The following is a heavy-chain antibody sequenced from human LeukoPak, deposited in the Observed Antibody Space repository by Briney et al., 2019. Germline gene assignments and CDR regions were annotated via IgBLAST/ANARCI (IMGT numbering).Heavy chain of an antibody. CDR2: ISGSGGST. CDR3: AEAKGAFDI. J-gene: IGHJ3*02. CDR1: GFTFSSYA. Sequence: GGSLRLSCAASGFTFSSYAMSWVREAPGKGQEWVSAISGSGGSTYYADSVKDRFTISRDNSKNTLYLQMNSLRAEDTAVYYYAEAKGAFDIWGQGTMVTVSS. V-gene: IGHV3-23*01.